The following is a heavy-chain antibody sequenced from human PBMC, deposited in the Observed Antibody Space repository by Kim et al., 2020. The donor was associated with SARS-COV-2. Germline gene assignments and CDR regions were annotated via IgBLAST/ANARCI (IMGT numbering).Heavy chain of an antibody. V-gene: IGHV3-7*04. J-gene: IGHJ4*02. CDR1: GFTFSNIW. Sequence: GGSLRLSCAASGFTFSNIWMGWVRQAPGKGLEWVATIKEDGSKKYYVDSVTGRFTISRDNAKNSPYVQVTSLRVEDTAVYHCVRVEGQRTTLWGQGTL. CDR3: VRVEGQRTTL. D-gene: IGHD1-1*01. CDR2: IKEDGSKK.